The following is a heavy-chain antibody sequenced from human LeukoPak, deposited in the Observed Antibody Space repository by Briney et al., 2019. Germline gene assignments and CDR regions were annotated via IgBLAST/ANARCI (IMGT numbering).Heavy chain of an antibody. J-gene: IGHJ6*03. CDR2: ISWNGGST. Sequence: RPGGSLRLSCAASGFTFDDYGMSWVRQAPGKGLEWVSGISWNGGSTGYADSVKGRFTISRDNAKNSLYLQMNSLRAEDTAVYYCARDTLGSQDYYMDVWGKGTTVTVSS. CDR1: GFTFDDYG. D-gene: IGHD2-15*01. CDR3: ARDTLGSQDYYMDV. V-gene: IGHV3-20*04.